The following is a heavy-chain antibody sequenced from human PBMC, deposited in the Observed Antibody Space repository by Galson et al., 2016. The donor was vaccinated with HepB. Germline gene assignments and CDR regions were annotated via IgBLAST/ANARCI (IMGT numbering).Heavy chain of an antibody. J-gene: IGHJ4*02. CDR1: GFKFISHA. D-gene: IGHD2-21*02. Sequence: SLRLSCAASGFKFISHALNWVRQAPGRGLEWISSIGSGTRYTYYADSVKGRFTVSRDNAKNSLYLLLNSLRADDTAVYYCARSGLTAEFDYWGQGTLVAVSS. CDR3: ARSGLTAEFDY. V-gene: IGHV3-21*01. CDR2: IGSGTRYT.